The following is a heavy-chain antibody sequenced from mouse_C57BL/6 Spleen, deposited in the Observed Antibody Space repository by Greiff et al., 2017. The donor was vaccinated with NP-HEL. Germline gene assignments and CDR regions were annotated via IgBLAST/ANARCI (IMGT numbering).Heavy chain of an antibody. D-gene: IGHD4-1*01. CDR2: ISDGGSYT. CDR1: GFTFSSYA. J-gene: IGHJ4*01. CDR3: ARDLGLYAMDY. V-gene: IGHV5-4*01. Sequence: EVKLVESGGGLVKPGGSLKLSCAASGFTFSSYAMSWVRQTPEKRLAWVATISDGGSYTYYPDNVKGRFTISRDNAKNNLYLQMSHLKSEDTAMYYCARDLGLYAMDYWGQGTSVTVSS.